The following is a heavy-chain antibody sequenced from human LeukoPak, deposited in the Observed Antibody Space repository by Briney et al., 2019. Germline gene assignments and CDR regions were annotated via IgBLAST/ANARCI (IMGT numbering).Heavy chain of an antibody. Sequence: GGSLRLSCAASGSTFSSSAMSWVRQAPGKGLEWVSGISDSGGSTYYADSVKGRFTISRDNSKNMLYLQMNSLRAEDTAVYYCAKVSESNYDFLTGYYTPYYFDYWGQGTLVTVSS. D-gene: IGHD3-9*01. CDR3: AKVSESNYDFLTGYYTPYYFDY. V-gene: IGHV3-23*01. J-gene: IGHJ4*02. CDR1: GSTFSSSA. CDR2: ISDSGGST.